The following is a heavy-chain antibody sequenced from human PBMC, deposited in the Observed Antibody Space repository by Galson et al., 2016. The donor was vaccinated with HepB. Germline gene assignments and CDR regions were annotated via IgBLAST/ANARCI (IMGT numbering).Heavy chain of an antibody. Sequence: SVKVSCKVSGYTLTELSMHWVRQAPGKGLEWMGGFDPEDGETIYAQKFQGRVTITEDTSTDTAYMELSSLRSEDTAVYYCATELSRAPRFGGIAYWGQGTLVTVSS. CDR1: GYTLTELS. CDR3: ATELSRAPRFGGIAY. V-gene: IGHV1-24*01. D-gene: IGHD3-3*01. CDR2: FDPEDGET. J-gene: IGHJ4*02.